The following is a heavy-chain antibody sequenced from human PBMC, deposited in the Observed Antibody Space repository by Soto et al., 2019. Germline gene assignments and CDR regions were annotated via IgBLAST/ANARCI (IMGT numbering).Heavy chain of an antibody. D-gene: IGHD1-26*01. J-gene: IGHJ4*02. CDR2: ISAYNGNT. Sequence: GSSVKVSCKPSGYTFTSYGISWPRQAPGQGLDLMGWISAYNGNTNYAQKLQGRVTMTTDTSTSTAYMELRSLRSDDTAVYYCATGPTLELLRVYGLDVYFDYWGQRTLVTVSS. CDR1: GYTFTSYG. V-gene: IGHV1-18*01. CDR3: ATGPTLELLRVYGLDVYFDY.